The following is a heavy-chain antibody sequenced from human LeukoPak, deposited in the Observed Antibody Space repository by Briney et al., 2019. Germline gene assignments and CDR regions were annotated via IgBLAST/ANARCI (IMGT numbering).Heavy chain of an antibody. CDR2: TRYDGSNK. CDR3: AKDRISGYNYGLSAFDI. D-gene: IGHD5-18*01. Sequence: PGGSLRLSCAASAFTFSSYGMNWVRQAPGKGLEWVAFTRYDGSNKYYADSVKGRFTISRDNSKNTLYLQMNSLRAEDTAVYYCAKDRISGYNYGLSAFDIWGQGTTVTVSS. V-gene: IGHV3-30*02. CDR1: AFTFSSYG. J-gene: IGHJ3*02.